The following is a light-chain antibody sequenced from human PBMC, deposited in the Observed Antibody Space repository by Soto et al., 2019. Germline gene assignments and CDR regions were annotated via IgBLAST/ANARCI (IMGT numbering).Light chain of an antibody. CDR2: AAS. CDR3: QNYNSYSEA. V-gene: IGKV1-27*01. Sequence: VGYRVTITCRASQGILTYLAWYQQKPGQVPELLIQAASTLQPGVPSRFSCSGSGTEFTLTINRLQTEEVATYYCQNYNSYSEAVGQGTKVEIK. J-gene: IGKJ1*01. CDR1: QGILTY.